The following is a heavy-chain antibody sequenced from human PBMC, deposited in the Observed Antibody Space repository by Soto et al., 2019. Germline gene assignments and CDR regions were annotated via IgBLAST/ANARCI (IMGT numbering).Heavy chain of an antibody. V-gene: IGHV4-39*01. J-gene: IGHJ4*02. Sequence: QLQLQESGPGLVKPSETLSLTCTVSGGSISSSSYYWGWIRQPPGKGLEWIGSIYYSGSTYYNPSLKSRVTISVDTSKNQFSLKLSSVTAADTAVYYCARQAGYSGLRAEIDYWGQGTLVTVSS. CDR3: ARQAGYSGLRAEIDY. D-gene: IGHD5-12*01. CDR1: GGSISSSSYY. CDR2: IYYSGST.